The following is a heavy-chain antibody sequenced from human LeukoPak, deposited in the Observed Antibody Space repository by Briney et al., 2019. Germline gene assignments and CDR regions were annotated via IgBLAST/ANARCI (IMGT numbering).Heavy chain of an antibody. V-gene: IGHV4-30-4*01. J-gene: IGHJ4*02. CDR1: GGSITSGDYY. CDR3: ARHRFYYDSSGYHPDFDY. Sequence: PSQTLSLTCTVSGGSITSGDYYWSWIRQPPGKGLEWIGYIYYSGSAYYSPSLKSRLTISVDTSKNQFSLKLSSVTAADTAVYYCARHRFYYDSSGYHPDFDYWGQGTLVTVSS. D-gene: IGHD3-22*01. CDR2: IYYSGSA.